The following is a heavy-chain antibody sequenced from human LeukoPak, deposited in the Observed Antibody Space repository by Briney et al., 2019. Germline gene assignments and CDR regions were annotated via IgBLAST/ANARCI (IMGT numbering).Heavy chain of an antibody. D-gene: IGHD3-9*01. J-gene: IGHJ4*02. CDR1: GGSFSGYY. V-gene: IGHV4-34*01. CDR2: INHSGST. Sequence: SETLSLTCAVCGGSFSGYYWSWIRQPPGKGLEWIGEINHSGSTNYNPSLKSRVTISVDTSKNQFSLKLSSVTAADTAVYYCARGPDILTGSTLFPDYWGQGTLVTVSS. CDR3: ARGPDILTGSTLFPDY.